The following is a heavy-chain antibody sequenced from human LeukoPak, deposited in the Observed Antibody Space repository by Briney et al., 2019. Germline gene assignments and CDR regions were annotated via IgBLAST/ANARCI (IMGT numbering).Heavy chain of an antibody. V-gene: IGHV3-30-3*01. CDR3: ASTLLELPAN. CDR2: ISYDGSNK. CDR1: GFTFSSYA. D-gene: IGHD1-7*01. J-gene: IGHJ4*02. Sequence: PGRSLRLSCAASGFTFSSYAMHWVRQAPGKGLEWVAVISYDGSNKYYADSVKGRFTISRDNSKNTLYLQMNSLRAEDTAVYYCASTLLELPANWGQGTLVTVSS.